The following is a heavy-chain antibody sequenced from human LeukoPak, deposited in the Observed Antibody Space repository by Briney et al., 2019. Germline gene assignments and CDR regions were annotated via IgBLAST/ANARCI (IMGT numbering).Heavy chain of an antibody. J-gene: IGHJ6*02. Sequence: ASVKVSCKASGYTFTTYGISWVRQPPGQGLEWLGWINAYNGYTNYAPRLQGRVTMTTDTSTSTAYMELRSLRSDDTAVYYCARVGIAVAGTSLDYYGMDVWGQGTTVTVSS. D-gene: IGHD6-19*01. CDR1: GYTFTTYG. CDR2: INAYNGYT. CDR3: ARVGIAVAGTSLDYYGMDV. V-gene: IGHV1-18*01.